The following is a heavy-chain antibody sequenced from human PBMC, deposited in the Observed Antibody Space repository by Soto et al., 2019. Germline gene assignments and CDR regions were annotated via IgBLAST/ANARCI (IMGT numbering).Heavy chain of an antibody. Sequence: PSETLSLTCRVSGGSMSGYYWSWIRQAPGKGLEWIGYVYYTGSTNYNPSLQSRVTISVDTSNKQFSLSLRLVTAADTAVYFCARSIAVPSSHINNWGQGTRVTVSS. V-gene: IGHV4-59*01. CDR2: VYYTGST. D-gene: IGHD6-19*01. J-gene: IGHJ4*02. CDR1: GGSMSGYY. CDR3: ARSIAVPSSHINN.